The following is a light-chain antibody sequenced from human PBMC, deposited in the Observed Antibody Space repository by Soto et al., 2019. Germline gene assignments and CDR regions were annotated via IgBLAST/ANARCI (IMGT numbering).Light chain of an antibody. CDR3: QQYEKWSLSIT. CDR2: GAS. Sequence: IVVSQSASTLSGSPRVRATLXCKSRQPVNNNLAWYQHKPGQAPRLLIYGASTRATGISARFSGGGSGTEFNLTISSLKSEDFALYFCQQYEKWSLSITFCHGTLLAIK. V-gene: IGKV3-15*01. CDR1: QPVNNN. J-gene: IGKJ5*01.